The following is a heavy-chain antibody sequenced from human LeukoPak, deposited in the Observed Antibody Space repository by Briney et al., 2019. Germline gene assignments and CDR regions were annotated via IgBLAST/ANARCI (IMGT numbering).Heavy chain of an antibody. D-gene: IGHD6-13*01. CDR1: GFTFSSYG. V-gene: IGHV3-30*18. CDR3: AKGGVAALFDY. J-gene: IGHJ4*02. CDR2: ISYDGSNK. Sequence: GGSLRLSCAASGFTFSSYGMHWVRQAPGKGLEGVAVISYDGSNKYYADSVKGRFTISRDNSKNTLYLQMNSLRAEDTAVYYCAKGGVAALFDYWGQGTLVTVSS.